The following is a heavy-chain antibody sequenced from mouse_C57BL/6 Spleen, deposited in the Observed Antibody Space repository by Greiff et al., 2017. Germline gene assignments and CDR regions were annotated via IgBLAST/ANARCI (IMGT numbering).Heavy chain of an antibody. J-gene: IGHJ3*01. CDR2: IDPENGDT. CDR1: GFNIKDDY. D-gene: IGHD2-4*01. Sequence: VHMKQSGAELVRPGASVKLSCTASGFNIKDDYMHWVKQRPEQGLEWIGWIDPENGDTEYASKFQGKATITADTSSNTAYLQLSSLTSEDTAVYYCTVYDYAAAYWGQGTLVTVSA. V-gene: IGHV14-4*01. CDR3: TVYDYAAAY.